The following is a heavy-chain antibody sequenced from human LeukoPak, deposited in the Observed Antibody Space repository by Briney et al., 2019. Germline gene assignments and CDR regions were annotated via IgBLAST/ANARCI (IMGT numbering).Heavy chain of an antibody. CDR2: IYYSGST. D-gene: IGHD4-17*01. V-gene: IGHV4-59*08. J-gene: IGHJ3*02. CDR1: GGSISSYY. CDR3: ASTTVTPRLFDI. Sequence: SETLSLTCTVSGGSISSYYWSWIRQPPGKGLEWIGYIYYSGSTYYNPSLKSRVTISVDTSKNQFSLKLSSVTAADTAVYYCASTTVTPRLFDIWGQGTMVTVSS.